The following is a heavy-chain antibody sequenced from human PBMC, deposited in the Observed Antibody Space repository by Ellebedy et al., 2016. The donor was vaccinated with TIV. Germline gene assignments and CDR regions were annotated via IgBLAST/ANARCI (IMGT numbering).Heavy chain of an antibody. CDR1: GFTFADAW. D-gene: IGHD6-19*01. CDR3: ARDLKGFTSGWYYFDY. CDR2: INSDGSST. Sequence: GESLKISXAASGFTFADAWMNWVRQAPGKGLVWVSRINSDGSSTNYADAVKGRFTISRDNAKNMLFLQMDSLTAADTAVYYCARDLKGFTSGWYYFDYWGQGALVTVSS. J-gene: IGHJ4*02. V-gene: IGHV3-74*01.